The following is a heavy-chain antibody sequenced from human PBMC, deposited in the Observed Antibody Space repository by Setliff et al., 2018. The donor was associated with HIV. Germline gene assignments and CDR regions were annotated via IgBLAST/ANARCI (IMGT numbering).Heavy chain of an antibody. CDR3: ARGVPLLPPHY. CDR1: GYAITSGFY. J-gene: IGHJ4*02. Sequence: SETLSLTCAVSGYAITSGFYWGWIRQPPGKGLEWIGSIYHSGTTNYNSSLKSRVTISVDTSKNQFSLKLSSVTAADTAVYYCARGVPLLPPHYWGQGTLVTVSS. CDR2: IYHSGTT. V-gene: IGHV4-38-2*01. D-gene: IGHD2-21*02.